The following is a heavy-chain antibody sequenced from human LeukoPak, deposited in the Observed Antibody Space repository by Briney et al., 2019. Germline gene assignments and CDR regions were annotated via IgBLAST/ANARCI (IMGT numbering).Heavy chain of an antibody. D-gene: IGHD4-23*01. V-gene: IGHV4-39*01. CDR2: ICYSGST. J-gene: IGHJ4*02. CDR1: GGSISRSTNY. CDR3: ARSSYSSNWSKDY. Sequence: PSETLSLTCTVSGGSISRSTNYWGWIRQPPGKGLEWIGSICYSGSTYYNPSLKSRVTISVDASKNQFSLKVSSVTAADTAVYYCARSSYSSNWSKDYWGQGTLVTVSS.